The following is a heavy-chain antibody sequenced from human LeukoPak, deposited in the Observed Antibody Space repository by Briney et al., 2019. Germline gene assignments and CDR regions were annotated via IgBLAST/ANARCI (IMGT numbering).Heavy chain of an antibody. D-gene: IGHD5-24*01. J-gene: IGHJ4*02. CDR3: ARGRMATIEDY. Sequence: ASVKVSCKASGYTFTGYYMHWVRQAPGQGLEWMGWINPNRGGTNYAQKFQGRVTMTRDTSISTAYMELSRLRSDDTAVYYCARGRMATIEDYWGQGTLVTVSS. CDR1: GYTFTGYY. CDR2: INPNRGGT. V-gene: IGHV1-2*02.